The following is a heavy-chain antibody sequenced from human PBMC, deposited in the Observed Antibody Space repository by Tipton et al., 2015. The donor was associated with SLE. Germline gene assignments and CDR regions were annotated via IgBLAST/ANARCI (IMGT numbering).Heavy chain of an antibody. J-gene: IGHJ3*01. CDR2: INPNTGGP. V-gene: IGHV1-2*06. CDR3: ARGGLFAFDL. Sequence: QVQLVQSGVEVKKPGASVRVSCKASGYTFTTYGISWVRQAPGQGLEWMGRINPNTGGPNFAQRFQGRVTLTRDASIGTAYMELSRLRSDDTAMYYCARGGLFAFDLWGQGTRVTVSS. CDR1: GYTFTTYG.